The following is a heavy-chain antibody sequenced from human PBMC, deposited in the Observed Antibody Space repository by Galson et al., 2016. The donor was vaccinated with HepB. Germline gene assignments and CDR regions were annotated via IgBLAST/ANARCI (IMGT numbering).Heavy chain of an antibody. CDR3: ARTRNTLGHCAKGWFDS. J-gene: IGHJ5*01. Sequence: PALVKPTQTLTLTCTFSGFSLSTSGMRVSWIRQPPGKALEWFALIDWDGDKFYRTSLKTRLTISEDTSKNQVVLRMTTMDPVDTATYYCARTRNTLGHCAKGWFDSWGQGTLVTVSS. D-gene: IGHD2-15*01. CDR2: IDWDGDK. CDR1: GFSLSTSGMR. V-gene: IGHV2-70*04.